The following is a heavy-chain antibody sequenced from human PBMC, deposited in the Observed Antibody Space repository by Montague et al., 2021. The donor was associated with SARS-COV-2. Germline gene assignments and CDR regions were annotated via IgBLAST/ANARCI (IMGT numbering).Heavy chain of an antibody. D-gene: IGHD2-2*02. Sequence: SETLSLTCAISGVSASGYYWAWIRQPPGKGLEWIGYMYYTGTSNYNPSLKSRVSMSIDTSENHFSLNLTSVAAADTGVYYCARGLGYTSMFRFFDYWGHGAQVTVSS. J-gene: IGHJ4*01. CDR3: ARGLGYTSMFRFFDY. CDR2: MYYTGTS. V-gene: IGHV4-59*02. CDR1: GVSASGYY.